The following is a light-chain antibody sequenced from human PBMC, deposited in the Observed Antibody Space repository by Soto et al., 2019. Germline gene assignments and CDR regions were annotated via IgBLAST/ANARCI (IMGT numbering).Light chain of an antibody. CDR1: SSNIGAGYD. V-gene: IGLV1-40*01. J-gene: IGLJ2*01. Sequence: QSVLTQPPSVSGAPGQRVTISCTGSSSNIGAGYDVHWYQQFPGTTPKFLIYGNTNRPSGVPDRFSASKSGTSASLDITGLQAADEAEYFCQSYDSSLTVVFGGGTKLTVL. CDR2: GNT. CDR3: QSYDSSLTVV.